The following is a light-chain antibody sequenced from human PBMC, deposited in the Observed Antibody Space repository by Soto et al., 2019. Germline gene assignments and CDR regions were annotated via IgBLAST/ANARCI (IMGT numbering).Light chain of an antibody. CDR2: DVS. Sequence: SVLTQPASVSGSPGQSIAISCTGTSSDVGGYDYVSWYQQHPGKAPKLMIYDVSNRPSGVSNRFSGSKSDNTASLTISGLRAEDEADYYCSSYTSSSTYVFGTGTKVTVL. CDR3: SSYTSSSTYV. V-gene: IGLV2-14*03. J-gene: IGLJ1*01. CDR1: SSDVGGYDY.